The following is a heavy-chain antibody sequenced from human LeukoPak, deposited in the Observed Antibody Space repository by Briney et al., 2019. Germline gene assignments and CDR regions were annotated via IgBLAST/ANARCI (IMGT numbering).Heavy chain of an antibody. V-gene: IGHV1-69*05. CDR3: ARDRSSSSSSWFDP. D-gene: IGHD6-6*01. J-gene: IGHJ5*02. CDR1: GGTFSSYA. CDR2: IIPIFGTA. Sequence: SVKVSCKASGGTFSSYAISWVRQAPGQGLEWMGGIIPIFGTANYAQKFQGRVTITTDESTSTACMELSSLRSEDTAVYYCARDRSSSSSSWFDPWGQGTLVTVSS.